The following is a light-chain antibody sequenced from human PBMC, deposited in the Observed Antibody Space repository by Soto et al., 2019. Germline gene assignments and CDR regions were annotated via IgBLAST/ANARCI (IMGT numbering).Light chain of an antibody. CDR3: QQLNSYPRT. CDR2: AAS. J-gene: IGKJ3*01. V-gene: IGKV1-9*01. CDR1: QGISSY. Sequence: DIQLTQSPSFLSASVGDRVTITCRASQGISSYLAWYQQKPGKAPKLLIYAASTLQSGVPSRFSGSGSGTEFTLTISSLQPEDFATYYCQQLNSYPRTFGPGTKVHIK.